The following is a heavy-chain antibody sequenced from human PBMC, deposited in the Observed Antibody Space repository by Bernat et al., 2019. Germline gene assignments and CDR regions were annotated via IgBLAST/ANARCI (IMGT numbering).Heavy chain of an antibody. J-gene: IGHJ4*02. CDR1: RFTFSNYS. Sequence: EVQRVESGGGLVQPGGSLRLSCAASRFTFSNYSMNWVRQAPGKGLEWVSYISSRSSTIYYAASVKVRFTVSRDNAKNSLYLQMNSLRAEDTAVYYCARELWLGIEAVGVDYWGQGTLVTVSS. D-gene: IGHD1-26*01. CDR2: ISSRSSTI. CDR3: ARELWLGIEAVGVDY. V-gene: IGHV3-48*01.